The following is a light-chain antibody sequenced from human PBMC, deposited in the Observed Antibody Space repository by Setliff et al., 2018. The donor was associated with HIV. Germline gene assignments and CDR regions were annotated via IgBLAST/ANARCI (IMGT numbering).Light chain of an antibody. J-gene: IGLJ2*01. V-gene: IGLV2-14*01. Sequence: QSVLTQPAPVSGSPGQSITISCTGTSSDVGGYNYVSWYQQHPGKAPKLMIYDVSKWPSGVSNRFSGSKSGNTASLTISGLQAEDEADYYCSSYTSSSTSVVFGGGTKVTVL. CDR2: DVS. CDR3: SSYTSSSTSVV. CDR1: SSDVGGYNY.